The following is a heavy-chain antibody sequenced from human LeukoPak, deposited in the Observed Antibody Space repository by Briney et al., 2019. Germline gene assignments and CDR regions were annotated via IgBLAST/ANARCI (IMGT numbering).Heavy chain of an antibody. CDR3: ARDLGPLDY. CDR1: GGTFSSYA. V-gene: IGHV1-46*01. Sequence: ASVKVSCKASGGTFSSYAISWVRQAPGQGLEWMGIINPSGGSTSYAQKFQGRVTMTRDTSTSTVYMELSSLRSEDTAVYYCARDLGPLDYWGQGTLVTVSS. J-gene: IGHJ4*02. CDR2: INPSGGST.